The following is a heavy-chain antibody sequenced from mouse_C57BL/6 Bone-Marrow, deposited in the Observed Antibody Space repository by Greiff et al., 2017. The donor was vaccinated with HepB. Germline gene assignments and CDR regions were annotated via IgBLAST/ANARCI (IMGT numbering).Heavy chain of an antibody. CDR1: GFTFSSYA. V-gene: IGHV5-9-1*02. Sequence: EVQLVESGEGLVKPGGSLKLSCAASGFTFSSYAMSWVRQTPEKRLEWVAYISSGGDYIYYADTVKGRFTISRDNARKPLYLQMSSLKSEDTAMYYCTRGPLYGYDGGGPDYWGQGTTLTVSS. D-gene: IGHD2-2*01. J-gene: IGHJ2*01. CDR2: ISSGGDYI. CDR3: TRGPLYGYDGGGPDY.